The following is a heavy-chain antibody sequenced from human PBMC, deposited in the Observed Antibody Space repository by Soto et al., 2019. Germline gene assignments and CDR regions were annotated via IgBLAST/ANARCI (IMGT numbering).Heavy chain of an antibody. V-gene: IGHV5-10-1*01. CDR1: GYNFISYW. J-gene: IGHJ4*02. CDR2: IDPSDSYT. D-gene: IGHD3-22*01. Sequence: PGESLKISCNASGYNFISYWINWVRQKHGKGLEWMGRIDPSDSYTNYSPSFRGHVTISAAKSITTVFLQWSSLRASDTAMYYCARQIYDSDSGPNFQYYFDSWGQGTLVTVSS. CDR3: ARQIYDSDSGPNFQYYFDS.